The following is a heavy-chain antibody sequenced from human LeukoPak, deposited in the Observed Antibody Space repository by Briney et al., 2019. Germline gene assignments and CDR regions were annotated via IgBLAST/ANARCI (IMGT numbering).Heavy chain of an antibody. Sequence: GGSLRLSXAASGFTFSSYWMHWVRQAPGKGVVWVSRINSDGSSTSYADSVKGRFTISRDNAKNTLYLQMNSLRAEDTAVYYCAISSSGWFSPGHYFDYWGQGTLVTVSS. J-gene: IGHJ4*02. CDR2: INSDGSST. CDR1: GFTFSSYW. CDR3: AISSSGWFSPGHYFDY. D-gene: IGHD6-19*01. V-gene: IGHV3-74*01.